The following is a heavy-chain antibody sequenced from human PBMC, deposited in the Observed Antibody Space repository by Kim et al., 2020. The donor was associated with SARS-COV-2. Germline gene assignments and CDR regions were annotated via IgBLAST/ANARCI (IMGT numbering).Heavy chain of an antibody. D-gene: IGHD3-22*01. CDR3: ARVDSNRFDP. Sequence: SVKVSCKASGGTFSSYAISWVRQAPGQGLEWMGGIIPIFGTANYAQKFQGRVTITADESTSTAYMELSSMRSEDTAVYYCARVDSNRFDPWGQGTLVTVSS. CDR1: GGTFSSYA. CDR2: IIPIFGTA. V-gene: IGHV1-69*13. J-gene: IGHJ5*02.